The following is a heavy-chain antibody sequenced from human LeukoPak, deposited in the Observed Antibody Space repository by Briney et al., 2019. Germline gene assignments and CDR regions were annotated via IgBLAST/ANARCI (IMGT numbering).Heavy chain of an antibody. CDR3: AREEYYTFGWYFDL. Sequence: ASVKVSCKASGYSFTSYGISWVRQAPGQGLEWMGWISAYNGNTNYAQKLQGRVTMTTDTSTSTAYMELRSLRSDDTAVYYCAREEYYTFGWYFDLWGRGTLVTVSS. CDR1: GYSFTSYG. J-gene: IGHJ2*01. V-gene: IGHV1-18*01. D-gene: IGHD2-2*02. CDR2: ISAYNGNT.